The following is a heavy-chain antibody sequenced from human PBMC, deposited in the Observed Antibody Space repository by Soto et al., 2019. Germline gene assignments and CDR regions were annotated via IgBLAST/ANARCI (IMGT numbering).Heavy chain of an antibody. V-gene: IGHV3-23*01. D-gene: IGHD6-19*01. Sequence: SLRLSCAASGFTFSSYAMSWVRQAPGKGLEWVSAISGSGGSTNYADSVEGRFTISRDNSKNTLYLQMSSLRAEDTAVYYCAKAGGIAVPGTHLDYWGQGTLVTAPQ. CDR3: AKAGGIAVPGTHLDY. J-gene: IGHJ4*02. CDR1: GFTFSSYA. CDR2: ISGSGGST.